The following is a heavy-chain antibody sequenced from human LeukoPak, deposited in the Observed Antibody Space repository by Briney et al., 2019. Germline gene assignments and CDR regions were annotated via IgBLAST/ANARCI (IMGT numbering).Heavy chain of an antibody. V-gene: IGHV3-33*08. CDR1: GFTFSSYS. CDR3: VRDLGVGNYGDY. J-gene: IGHJ4*02. D-gene: IGHD3-10*01. Sequence: GGSLRLSCAASGFTFSSYSMNWVRQAPGKGLEWVAVIWADGSEQYYADSVKGRFTFSRDNSKKMLYLQMNSLRAEDTAVYYCVRDLGVGNYGDYWGQGTLVTVSS. CDR2: IWADGSEQ.